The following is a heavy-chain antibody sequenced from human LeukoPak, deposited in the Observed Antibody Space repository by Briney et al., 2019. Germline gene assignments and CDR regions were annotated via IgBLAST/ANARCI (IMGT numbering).Heavy chain of an antibody. CDR1: GFTFSSYS. CDR3: ARSSNSGWSY. D-gene: IGHD6-19*01. V-gene: IGHV3-48*04. Sequence: GGSLRLSCAASGFTFSSYSMNWVRQAPGKGLEWVSYISSSSSTIYYADSVKGRFTISRDNAKNSLYLQMNSLRAEDTAVYYCARSSNSGWSYWGQGTLVTVSS. CDR2: ISSSSSTI. J-gene: IGHJ4*02.